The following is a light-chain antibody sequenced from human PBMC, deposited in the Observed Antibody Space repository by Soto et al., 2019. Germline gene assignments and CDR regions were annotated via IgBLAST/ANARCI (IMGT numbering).Light chain of an antibody. Sequence: DIQMTQSPSTLSGPVGDRVTITCRASQTISSWLAWYQQKPGKAPKLLIYKASTLKSGVPSRFSGSGSGTEFTLTISSLQPDDFATYYCQHYNSYSEAFGRGTKV. J-gene: IGKJ1*01. CDR3: QHYNSYSEA. CDR2: KAS. V-gene: IGKV1-5*03. CDR1: QTISSW.